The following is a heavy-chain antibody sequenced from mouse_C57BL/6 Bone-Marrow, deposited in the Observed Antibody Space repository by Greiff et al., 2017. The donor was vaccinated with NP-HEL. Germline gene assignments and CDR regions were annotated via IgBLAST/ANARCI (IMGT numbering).Heavy chain of an antibody. CDR3: ERWVGRRGFAY. CDR1: GYTFTDYN. CDR2: INPNNGGT. D-gene: IGHD1-1*02. Sequence: VQLKQSGPELVKPGASVKIPCKASGYTFTDYNMDWVKQSHGKSLEWIGDINPNNGGTIYNQKFKGKATLTVDKSSSTAYMELRSLTSEDTAVYYCERWVGRRGFAYWGQGTLVTVSA. J-gene: IGHJ3*01. V-gene: IGHV1-18*01.